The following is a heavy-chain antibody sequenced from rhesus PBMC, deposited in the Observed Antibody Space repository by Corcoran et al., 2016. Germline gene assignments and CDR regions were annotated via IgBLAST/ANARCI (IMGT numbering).Heavy chain of an antibody. J-gene: IGHJ3*01. V-gene: IGHV4-160*01. Sequence: QVQLQESGPGLVKPSETLSLTCAVSGGSISSTYWSWIRQPPVKGLEWIGYVYGSSGSTYYNPSLKSRVTISADTSKNQFSLKLSSVTAADTAVYYCAREDSNYVYAFDFWGQGLRVTVSS. CDR2: VYGSSGST. D-gene: IGHD4-23*01. CDR1: GGSISSTY. CDR3: AREDSNYVYAFDF.